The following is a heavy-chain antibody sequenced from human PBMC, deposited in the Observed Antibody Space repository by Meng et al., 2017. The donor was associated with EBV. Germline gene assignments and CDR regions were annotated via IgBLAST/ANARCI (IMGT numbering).Heavy chain of an antibody. CDR1: GGPFRGYY. D-gene: IGHD1-26*01. Sequence: QVQLQQWGAGLLKPSXXLSLTXXVYGGPFRGYYWSWIRQPPGKGLEWIGEINHSGSTTYNPSLKSRVTISVDTSKNQFSLKLSSVTAADTAVYYCARGGGNRGGIVGATYRLNWFAPWGQGTLVTGS. CDR2: INHSGST. V-gene: IGHV4-34*01. CDR3: ARGGGNRGGIVGATYRLNWFAP. J-gene: IGHJ5*02.